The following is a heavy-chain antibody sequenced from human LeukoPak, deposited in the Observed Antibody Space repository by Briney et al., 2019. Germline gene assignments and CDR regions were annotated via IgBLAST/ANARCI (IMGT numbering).Heavy chain of an antibody. CDR3: ARGRDRGWPIPGY. Sequence: PSETLSLTRVLFRGSFSDYHWIWIRQPPGKGLEWIGEIHHDGSINYTPSLKSRAIILLDTSKNQFSLELSSVTAADTALYYCARGRDRGWPIPGYWGQGTLVTVS. CDR2: IHHDGSI. D-gene: IGHD6-19*01. V-gene: IGHV4-34*01. CDR1: RGSFSDYH. J-gene: IGHJ4*02.